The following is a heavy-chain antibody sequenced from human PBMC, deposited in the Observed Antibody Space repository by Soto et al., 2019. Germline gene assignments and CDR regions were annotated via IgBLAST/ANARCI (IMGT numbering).Heavy chain of an antibody. CDR2: ISYDGSDK. CDR3: AQDWYSSGWYLRYYYYGMDV. Sequence: QVQLVESGGGVVQPGRSLRLSCAASGFTFSTYGMHWVRQAPGKGLEWVAFISYDGSDKYYADSVKGRLTISRDNSKNTLYLQMNSLRAEDTAVYYCAQDWYSSGWYLRYYYYGMDVWGQGTTVAVSS. CDR1: GFTFSTYG. V-gene: IGHV3-30*18. J-gene: IGHJ6*02. D-gene: IGHD6-19*01.